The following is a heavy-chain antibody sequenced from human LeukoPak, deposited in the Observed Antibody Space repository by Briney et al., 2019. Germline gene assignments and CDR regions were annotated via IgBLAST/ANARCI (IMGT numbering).Heavy chain of an antibody. J-gene: IGHJ4*02. CDR3: VKDRGNHTTDY. D-gene: IGHD1-14*01. V-gene: IGHV4-39*07. CDR2: MCYSGAT. CDR1: GDSIGSNNCF. Sequence: SETLSLTCTVSGDSIGSNNCFWGWIREPPGKGLEWIGSMCYSGATYYNPPLKSRVTMSVDTSKKQFSLKLSSVTAADTAVYYCVKDRGNHTTDYWGQGTLVTVSS.